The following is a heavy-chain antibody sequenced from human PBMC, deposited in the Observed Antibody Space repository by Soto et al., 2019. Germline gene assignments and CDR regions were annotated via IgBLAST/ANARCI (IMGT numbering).Heavy chain of an antibody. CDR1: GYSFTTYW. J-gene: IGHJ4*02. V-gene: IGHV5-10-1*01. CDR2: IDPSDSYI. D-gene: IGHD6-13*01. Sequence: PGESLKISCKGSGYSFTTYWITWVRQMPGKGLEWMGRIDPSDSYINYSPSFQGHVTISTDKSISTAYLQWSSLKASDTAIYFCARHMSLSMYTTTWSADYWGQGPLVTVSS. CDR3: ARHMSLSMYTTTWSADY.